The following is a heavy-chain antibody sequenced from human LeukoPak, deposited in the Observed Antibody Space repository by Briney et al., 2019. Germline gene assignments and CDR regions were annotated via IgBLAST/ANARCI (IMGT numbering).Heavy chain of an antibody. D-gene: IGHD4-23*01. J-gene: IGHJ4*02. CDR3: ARRAGGYSHPYDY. Sequence: GGSLRLSCVASGFTFSYNGMHWVRQAPGKGLEWVAFIRYDGSNKYYADSVKDRFTISRDNSKNTLYLQMNSLRAEDTAVYYCARRAGGYSHPYDYWGQGILVTVSS. V-gene: IGHV3-30*02. CDR2: IRYDGSNK. CDR1: GFTFSYNG.